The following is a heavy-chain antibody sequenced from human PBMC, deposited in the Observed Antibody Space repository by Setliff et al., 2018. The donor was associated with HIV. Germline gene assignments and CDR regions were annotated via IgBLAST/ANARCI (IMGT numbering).Heavy chain of an antibody. J-gene: IGHJ3*02. CDR1: GGTFSSYA. CDR2: IIPIFGTA. V-gene: IGHV1-69*13. Sequence: GASVKVSCKASGGTFSSYAISWVRQAPGQGLEWMGGIIPIFGTANYARKFQGRVTITADESTSTAYMELSSLRSEDTAVYYCARVLHCGGDCYTDAFDIWGQGTMVTVS. CDR3: ARVLHCGGDCYTDAFDI. D-gene: IGHD2-21*01.